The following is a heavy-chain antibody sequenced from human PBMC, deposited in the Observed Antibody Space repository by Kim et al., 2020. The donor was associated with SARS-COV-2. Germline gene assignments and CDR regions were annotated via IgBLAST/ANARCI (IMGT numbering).Heavy chain of an antibody. J-gene: IGHJ3*02. V-gene: IGHV1-3*01. CDR2: INAGNGNT. CDR3: ARDAITMIVVVGDAFDI. Sequence: ASVKVSCKASGYTFTSYAMHWVRQAPGQRLEWMGWINAGNGNTKYSQKFQGRVTITRDTSASTAYMELSSLRSEDTAVYYCARDAITMIVVVGDAFDIWGQGTMVTVSS. CDR1: GYTFTSYA. D-gene: IGHD3-22*01.